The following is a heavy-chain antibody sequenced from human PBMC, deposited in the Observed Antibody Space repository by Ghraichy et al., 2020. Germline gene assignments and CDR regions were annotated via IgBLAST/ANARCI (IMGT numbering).Heavy chain of an antibody. J-gene: IGHJ3*02. CDR1: GDSVSSNTAA. Sequence: SCAISGDSVSSNTAAWNWIRQSPSRGLEWLGRTYYRSKWSNDYALSVGSRITINPDTSKNQFSLHLNSLTPEDTAVYYCAGASDRTQAFDIWGQGTMVTVSS. D-gene: IGHD4/OR15-4a*01. CDR3: AGASDRTQAFDI. V-gene: IGHV6-1*01. CDR2: TYYRSKWSN.